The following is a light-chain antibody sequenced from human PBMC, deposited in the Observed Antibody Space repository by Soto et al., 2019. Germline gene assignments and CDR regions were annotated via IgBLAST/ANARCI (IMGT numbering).Light chain of an antibody. CDR3: TSYTSSFTHL. V-gene: IGLV2-14*01. J-gene: IGLJ1*01. CDR2: EVG. CDR1: SSDVGGYNY. Sequence: QSALTQPASVSGSPGQSITISCTGTSSDVGGYNYVSWYQQHPGKAPKLMIFEVGNRPSGVSNRFSGSKSGNTASLTISGLQTEDEADYYCTSYTSSFTHLFGTGTKVTVL.